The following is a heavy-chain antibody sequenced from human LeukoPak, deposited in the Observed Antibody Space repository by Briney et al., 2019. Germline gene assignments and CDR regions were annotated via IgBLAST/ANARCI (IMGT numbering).Heavy chain of an antibody. D-gene: IGHD6-13*01. V-gene: IGHV3-48*03. CDR1: GFTFGSYE. Sequence: PGGSLRLSCAASGFTFGSYEMNWVRQAPGKGLEWVAYIGTIISTTYYADSVKGRFTVSRDDAKSSLYPQMSSLRAEDTAIYYCARSVYDLRGQRLVPGLDYWGQGTLVTVSS. CDR3: ARSVYDLRGQRLVPGLDY. J-gene: IGHJ4*02. CDR2: IGTIISTT.